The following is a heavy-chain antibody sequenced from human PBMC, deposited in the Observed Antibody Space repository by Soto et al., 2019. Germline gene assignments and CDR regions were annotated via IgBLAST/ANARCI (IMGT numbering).Heavy chain of an antibody. D-gene: IGHD3-22*01. CDR2: IYPGDSDT. Sequence: PGESLKISCKGSGYSFTSYWIGWVRQMPGKGLEWMGIIYPGDSDTRYSPSFQGQVTISADKSISTAYLQWSSLKASDTAMYYCARRGLRGDYYDSSGYYENWFDPWGQGTLVTVSS. V-gene: IGHV5-51*01. CDR1: GYSFTSYW. J-gene: IGHJ5*02. CDR3: ARRGLRGDYYDSSGYYENWFDP.